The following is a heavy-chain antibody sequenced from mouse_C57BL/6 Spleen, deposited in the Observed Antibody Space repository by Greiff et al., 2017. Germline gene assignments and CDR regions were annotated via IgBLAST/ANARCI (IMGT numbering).Heavy chain of an antibody. CDR1: GYSITSGYY. D-gene: IGHD2-4*01. J-gene: IGHJ2*01. CDR3: AREGDYDVFYY. V-gene: IGHV3-6*01. CDR2: ISYDGSN. Sequence: EVKLQESGPGLVKPSQSLSLTCSVTGYSITSGYYWNWIRQFPGNKLEWMGYISYDGSNNYNPSLKNRISITRDTSKNQFFLKLNSVTTEDTATYYCAREGDYDVFYYWGQGTTLTVSS.